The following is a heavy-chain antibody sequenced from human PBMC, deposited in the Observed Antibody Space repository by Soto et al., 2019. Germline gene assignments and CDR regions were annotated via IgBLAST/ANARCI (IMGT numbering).Heavy chain of an antibody. D-gene: IGHD4-4*01. V-gene: IGHV3-7*01. J-gene: IGHJ4*02. CDR3: VTDRDYSKAY. CDR2: IKEDGSDK. CDR1: GFTFSNYW. Sequence: SLRLSCAASGFTFSNYWMNWVRQAPGKGLEWVANIKEDGSDKHYVDSVKGRFSISRDNPKNSLFLQMNSLRAEDTAVYYCVTDRDYSKAYWGQGTLVTVSS.